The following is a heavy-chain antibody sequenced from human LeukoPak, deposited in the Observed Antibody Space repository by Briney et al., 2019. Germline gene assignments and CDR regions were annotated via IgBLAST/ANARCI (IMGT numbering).Heavy chain of an antibody. D-gene: IGHD6-13*01. CDR3: AGFRAAAGRGFDY. CDR2: IYYSGST. CDR1: GGSISSYY. Sequence: SETLSLTCTVSGGSISSYYWSWIRQPPGKGLGWIGYIYYSGSTNYNPSLKSRVTISVDTSKNQFSLKLSSVTAADTAVYYCAGFRAAAGRGFDYWGQGTLVTVSS. J-gene: IGHJ4*02. V-gene: IGHV4-59*12.